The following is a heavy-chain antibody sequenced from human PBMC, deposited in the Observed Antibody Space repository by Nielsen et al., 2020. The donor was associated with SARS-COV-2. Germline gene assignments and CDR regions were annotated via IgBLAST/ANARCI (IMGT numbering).Heavy chain of an antibody. V-gene: IGHV7-4-1*02. CDR1: GYRFTRYA. Sequence: ASVKVSCKASGYRFTRYALNWVRQAPGEGPEWVGWINTSTGKPTYAQAFTGRFVFSLDTSVSTAYLQISSLKAEDSAVYYCARDNFGSGGTASYGMDVWCQGTTVTVAS. CDR2: INTSTGKP. CDR3: ARDNFGSGGTASYGMDV. D-gene: IGHD3-10*01. J-gene: IGHJ6*02.